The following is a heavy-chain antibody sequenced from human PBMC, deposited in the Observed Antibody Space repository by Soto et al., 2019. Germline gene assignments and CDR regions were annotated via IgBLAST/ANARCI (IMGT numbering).Heavy chain of an antibody. J-gene: IGHJ1*01. CDR3: GKERQGSGSFVCSS. CDR2: IRGNGADT. D-gene: IGHD6-19*01. V-gene: IGHV3-23*01. CDR1: GFTFSSYA. Sequence: PGGSLRLSCAASGFTFSSYAMSWVRQAPGKGLEWVSAIRGNGADTSYADSVRGRFTISRDNSKDTLFLQMNSPRADDTAVYYCGKERQGSGSFVCSSGGQG.